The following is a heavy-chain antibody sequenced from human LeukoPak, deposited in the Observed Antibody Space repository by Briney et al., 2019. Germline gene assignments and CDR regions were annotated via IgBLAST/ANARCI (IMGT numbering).Heavy chain of an antibody. CDR1: GYSFTTYW. CDR2: IYPGDSDT. V-gene: IGHV5-51*01. Sequence: GESLKISCKGSGYSFTTYWIGWVRQMPGKGLEWMGIIYPGDSDTRYSPSFQGQVTISADKSISTAYLQWSSLKASDTAMYYCARRRYCSGGSCRGFDYWGQGTLVTVSS. J-gene: IGHJ4*02. D-gene: IGHD2-15*01. CDR3: ARRRYCSGGSCRGFDY.